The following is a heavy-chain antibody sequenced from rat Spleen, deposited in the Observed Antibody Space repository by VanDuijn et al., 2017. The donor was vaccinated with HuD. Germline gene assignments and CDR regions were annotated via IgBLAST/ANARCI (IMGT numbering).Heavy chain of an antibody. Sequence: EVQLVESDGGLVQPGRSLKLSCAASGFTFSDYYMAWVRQAPTKGLEWVATISPSGGATYYRDSVKGRFTISRDNAKSTLYLQMDSLRSEDTATYYCARHIPWFAYWGQGTLVTVSS. CDR1: GFTFSDYY. CDR3: ARHIPWFAY. D-gene: IGHD1-6*01. V-gene: IGHV5-25*01. CDR2: ISPSGGAT. J-gene: IGHJ3*01.